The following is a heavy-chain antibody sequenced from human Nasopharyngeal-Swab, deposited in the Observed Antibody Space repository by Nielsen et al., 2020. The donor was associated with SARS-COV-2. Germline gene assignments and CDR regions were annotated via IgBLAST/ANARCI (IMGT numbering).Heavy chain of an antibody. D-gene: IGHD2-15*01. Sequence: LRLSCTVSGGSISSGGYYWSWIRQHPGKGLEWIGYIYYSGSTYYNPSLKSRVTISVDTSKNQFSLKLSSVTAADTAVYYCARDRCSGGSCSFYYYGMDVWGQGTTVTVSS. V-gene: IGHV4-31*03. CDR2: IYYSGST. CDR3: ARDRCSGGSCSFYYYGMDV. J-gene: IGHJ6*02. CDR1: GGSISSGGYY.